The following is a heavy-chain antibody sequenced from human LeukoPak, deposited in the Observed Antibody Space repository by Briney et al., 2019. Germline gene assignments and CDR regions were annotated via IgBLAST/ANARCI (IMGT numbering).Heavy chain of an antibody. V-gene: IGHV3-48*01. CDR2: ISSSSSTI. J-gene: IGHJ4*02. CDR3: ARVRGASFDY. Sequence: GGSLRLSCAASGFTFSRYWMTWVRQAPGKGLEWVSYISSSSSTIYHADSVKGRFTISRDKAKNSLYLQMNSLRAEDTAVYYCARVRGASFDYWGQGTLVTVSS. CDR1: GFTFSRYW.